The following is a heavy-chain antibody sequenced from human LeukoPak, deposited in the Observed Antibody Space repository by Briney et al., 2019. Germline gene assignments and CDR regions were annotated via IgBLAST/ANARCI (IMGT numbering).Heavy chain of an antibody. CDR2: IYYSGST. V-gene: IGHV4-39*01. D-gene: IGHD3-16*01. Sequence: SETLSLTCTVSGGSISSSSYYWGWIRQPPGKGLEWLGSIYYSGSTYYNPSLKSRVTISVDTSKNQFSLKLSSVTAADTAVYYCARQGGDEKDWFDPWGQGTLVTVSS. J-gene: IGHJ5*02. CDR1: GGSISSSSYY. CDR3: ARQGGDEKDWFDP.